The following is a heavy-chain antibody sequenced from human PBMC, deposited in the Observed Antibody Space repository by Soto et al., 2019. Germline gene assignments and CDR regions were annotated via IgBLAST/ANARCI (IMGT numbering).Heavy chain of an antibody. J-gene: IGHJ6*02. CDR2: ISSSSSYT. Sequence: QVQLVESGGGLVKPGGSLRLSCAASGFTFSDYYMSWIRQAPGKGLEWVSYISSSSSYTNYADSVKGRFTISRDNAKNSLYLQMKSLRAEDTAVYYCARAGGPVGATYWYYYYYGMDVWGQGTTVTVSS. CDR3: ARAGGPVGATYWYYYYYGMDV. V-gene: IGHV3-11*06. D-gene: IGHD1-26*01. CDR1: GFTFSDYY.